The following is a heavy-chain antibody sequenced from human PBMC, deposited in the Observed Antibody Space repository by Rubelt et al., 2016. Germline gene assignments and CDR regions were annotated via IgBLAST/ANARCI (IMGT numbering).Heavy chain of an antibody. Sequence: QVQLQQWGARLLKPSEALSLTCAVFGGSFRGSHWAWIRQPPGRGLEWIGEIHPSGSTSHNPSLNSRVTISVDTSKKQISRKMSSVTAADTAVYYCARHDTGSFLFDFWGQGTPVTVSS. CDR3: ARHDTGSFLFDF. CDR2: IHPSGST. J-gene: IGHJ4*02. D-gene: IGHD1-26*01. CDR1: GGSFRGSH. V-gene: IGHV4-34*01.